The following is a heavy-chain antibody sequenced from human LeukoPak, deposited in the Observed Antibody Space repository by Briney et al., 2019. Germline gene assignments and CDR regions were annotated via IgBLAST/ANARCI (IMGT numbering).Heavy chain of an antibody. CDR1: GYTFTGYY. Sequence: ASVKVSCKASGYTFTGYYLHWVRQAPGQGLEWMGWINPNTGDTNYAQKFLGRVTMTRDTSISTAYMELSRLRSDDTAVYYCAKDQGRGYTYGLYYFDYWGQGTLVTVSS. CDR2: INPNTGDT. V-gene: IGHV1-2*02. D-gene: IGHD5-18*01. J-gene: IGHJ4*02. CDR3: AKDQGRGYTYGLYYFDY.